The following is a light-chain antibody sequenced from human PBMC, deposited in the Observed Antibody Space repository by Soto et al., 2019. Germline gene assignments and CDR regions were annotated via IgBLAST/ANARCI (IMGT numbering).Light chain of an antibody. Sequence: EIVMTQSPATLSVSPGERATLSCRATQSVSTKLAWYQQKPGQAPRLLIYGASTGATGIPARFSGSGSGTEFTLIISSLQSEDFAVYYCQQYSSSPLTFGRGTKLEIK. V-gene: IGKV3-15*01. CDR3: QQYSSSPLT. CDR1: QSVSTK. J-gene: IGKJ4*01. CDR2: GAS.